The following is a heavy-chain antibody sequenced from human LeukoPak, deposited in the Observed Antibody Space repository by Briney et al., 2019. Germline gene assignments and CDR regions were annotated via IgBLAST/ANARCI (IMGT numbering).Heavy chain of an antibody. CDR1: GGSISSYY. CDR2: IYYSGST. J-gene: IGHJ4*02. V-gene: IGHV4-30-4*01. D-gene: IGHD5-18*01. CDR3: ARGRVDSYGFLLEDY. Sequence: PSETLSLTCTVSGGSISSYYWSWIRQPPGKGLEWIGYIYYSGSTYYNPSLKSRVTISVDTSKNQFSLKLSSVTAADTAVYYCARGRVDSYGFLLEDYWGQGTLVTVSS.